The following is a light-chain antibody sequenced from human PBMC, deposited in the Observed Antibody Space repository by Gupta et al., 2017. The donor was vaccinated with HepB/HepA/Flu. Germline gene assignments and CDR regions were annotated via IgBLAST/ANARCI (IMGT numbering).Light chain of an antibody. J-gene: IGKJ4*01. V-gene: IGKV1-5*03. CDR2: KAS. CDR1: QSMSTW. CDR3: QQYNRNPLT. Sequence: DIQMTQSPSTLSASVGDRVTITCRASQSMSTWLAWYQQKPGKAPKLLISKASTLESGVPSRFSGSGSGTEFTLTISSLQPDDFATYHCQQYNRNPLTFGGGTKLEIK.